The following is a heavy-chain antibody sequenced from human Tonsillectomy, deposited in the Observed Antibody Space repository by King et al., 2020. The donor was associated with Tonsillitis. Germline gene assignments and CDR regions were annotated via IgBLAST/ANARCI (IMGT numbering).Heavy chain of an antibody. CDR1: GFIFSTYT. D-gene: IGHD6-13*01. Sequence: VQLVESGGGVVQPGRSLRLSCAASGFIFSTYTMHWVRQAPGKALEWVAVISYDGSTKYHPDSVGGRFSISRDNSKNTLYLQINSLRAEDTAVYYCARETYSSRAFDYWGQGALVTGSS. CDR3: ARETYSSRAFDY. V-gene: IGHV3-30*01. J-gene: IGHJ4*02. CDR2: ISYDGSTK.